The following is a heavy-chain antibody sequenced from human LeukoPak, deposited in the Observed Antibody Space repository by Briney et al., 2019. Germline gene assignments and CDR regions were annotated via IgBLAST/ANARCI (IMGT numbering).Heavy chain of an antibody. J-gene: IGHJ6*02. CDR2: ISSSSGYI. V-gene: IGHV3-21*01. CDR3: ARDYCSSTSCYYYYYYGMDV. CDR1: GFTFSSYS. D-gene: IGHD2-2*01. Sequence: GGSLRLSCAASGFTFSSYSMNWVRQAPGKGLEWVSSISSSSGYIYYADSVKGRFTISRDNAKNSLYLQMNSLRAEDTAVYYCARDYCSSTSCYYYYYYGMDVWGQGTTVTVSS.